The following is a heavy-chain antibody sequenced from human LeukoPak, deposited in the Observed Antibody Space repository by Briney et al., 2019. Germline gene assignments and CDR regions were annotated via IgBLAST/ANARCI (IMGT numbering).Heavy chain of an antibody. Sequence: SETLSLTCTVSGSSISSSSYYWGWIRQPPGKGLEWIGSIYYSGSTYYNPSLKSRVTISVDTSKNQFSLKLSSVTAADTAVYYCARLNWNRLYYFDYWGQGTLVTVSS. CDR3: ARLNWNRLYYFDY. CDR1: GSSISSSSYY. V-gene: IGHV4-39*07. D-gene: IGHD1-1*01. J-gene: IGHJ4*02. CDR2: IYYSGST.